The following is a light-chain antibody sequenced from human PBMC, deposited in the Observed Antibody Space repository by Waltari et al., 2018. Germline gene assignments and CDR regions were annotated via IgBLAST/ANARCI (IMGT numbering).Light chain of an antibody. CDR3: CSYAGSYTFVV. CDR2: DVS. CDR1: SSDVGGYNY. Sequence: QSALTQPRSVSGSPGQSVTTSCTGTSSDVGGYNYVSWYQHHPGTAPKLIIYDVSKRPSGVPDRFSGSKSGNTASLTISGLQAEDEADYYCCSYAGSYTFVVFGGGTKVTVL. J-gene: IGLJ2*01. V-gene: IGLV2-11*01.